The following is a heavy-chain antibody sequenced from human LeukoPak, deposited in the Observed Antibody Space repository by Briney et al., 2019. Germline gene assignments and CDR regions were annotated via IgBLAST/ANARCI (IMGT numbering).Heavy chain of an antibody. V-gene: IGHV1-69*05. CDR3: ARGRLRGSYYYYYMDV. J-gene: IGHJ6*03. D-gene: IGHD4-17*01. Sequence: SCXXSGXTFSSYAXSWVRQAXGQXXXXXXGIIPIFGTANYAQKFQGRVTITTDESTSTAYMELSSLRSEDTAVYYCARGRLRGSYYYYYMDVWGKGTTVTVSS. CDR1: GXTFSSYA. CDR2: IIPIFGTA.